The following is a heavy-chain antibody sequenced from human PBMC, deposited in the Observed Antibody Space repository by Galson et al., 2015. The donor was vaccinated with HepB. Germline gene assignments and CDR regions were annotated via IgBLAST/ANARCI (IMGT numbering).Heavy chain of an antibody. Sequence: QSGAEVKKPGESLRISCKGSGDSFTNYWIGWVRQMPGKGLEWVAIILPRDSQTRYSPSFQGQVTISVDKSITTAYLQWSSLKTSDTAMYYCARHRSILAAPRGPFDSWGQGTLVTVSS. CDR1: GDSFTNYW. CDR2: ILPRDSQT. J-gene: IGHJ4*02. CDR3: ARHRSILAAPRGPFDS. V-gene: IGHV5-51*01. D-gene: IGHD5-12*01.